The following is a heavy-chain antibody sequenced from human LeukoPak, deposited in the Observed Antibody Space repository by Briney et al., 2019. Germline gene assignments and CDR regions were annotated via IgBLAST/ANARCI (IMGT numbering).Heavy chain of an antibody. Sequence: SETLSLTCTDSGDSISSHSWSWIRQPPGKGLEWIGEINHSGSTNYNPSLKSRVTISVDTSKNQFSLKLSSVTAADTAVYYCARARVPAAHDAFDIWGQGTMVTVSS. D-gene: IGHD2-2*01. CDR3: ARARVPAAHDAFDI. J-gene: IGHJ3*02. CDR1: GDSISSHS. CDR2: INHSGST. V-gene: IGHV4-34*01.